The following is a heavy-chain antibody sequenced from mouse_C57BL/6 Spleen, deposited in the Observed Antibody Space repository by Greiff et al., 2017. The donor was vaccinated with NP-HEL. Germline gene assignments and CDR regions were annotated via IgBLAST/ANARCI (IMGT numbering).Heavy chain of an antibody. V-gene: IGHV14-1*01. CDR2: IDPEDGDT. CDR1: GFNIKDYY. CDR3: TTRGTSFDY. D-gene: IGHD3-3*01. Sequence: EVKLQESGAELVRPGASVKLSCTASGFNIKDYYMHWVKQRPEQGLEWIGRIDPEDGDTEYAPKFQGKATMTADTSSHTAYLQLSSLTSEDTAVYYCTTRGTSFDYWGQGTTLTVSS. J-gene: IGHJ2*01.